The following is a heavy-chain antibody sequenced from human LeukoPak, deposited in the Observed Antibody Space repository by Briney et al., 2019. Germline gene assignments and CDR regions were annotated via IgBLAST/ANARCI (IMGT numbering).Heavy chain of an antibody. CDR2: IYQSETA. Sequence: SETLSLTCTVSGYSISSGYFWGWMRPPPGKGLEWIGSIYQSETAHYNPSLKSRVTISVDTSKNQFSLKLRSVMAADTAVYYCARDSNLLWFGEGFDYWGQGTLVTVSS. CDR1: GYSISSGYF. J-gene: IGHJ4*02. CDR3: ARDSNLLWFGEGFDY. V-gene: IGHV4-38-2*02. D-gene: IGHD3-10*01.